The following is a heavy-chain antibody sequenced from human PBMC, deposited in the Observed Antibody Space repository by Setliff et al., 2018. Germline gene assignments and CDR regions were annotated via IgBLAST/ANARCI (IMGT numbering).Heavy chain of an antibody. CDR3: AKQGSYYYYMDV. V-gene: IGHV4-34*01. J-gene: IGHJ6*03. D-gene: IGHD6-13*01. CDR2: INHRGNT. CDR1: GGSFSDYY. Sequence: SETLSLTCAVYGGSFSDYYWRWIRQSPGKGLEWIGEINHRGNTNYNPSLKSRVTMSVDTSKNQFSLKLRSMTAADTAVYYCAKQGSYYYYMDVWGKGTTVTVSS.